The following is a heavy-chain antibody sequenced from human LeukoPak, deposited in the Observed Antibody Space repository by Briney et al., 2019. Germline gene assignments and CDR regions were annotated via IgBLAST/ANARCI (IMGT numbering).Heavy chain of an antibody. J-gene: IGHJ5*02. D-gene: IGHD6-13*01. CDR2: IIPMFNTT. Sequence: ASVKVSCKASGGTFSSYAISWVRQAPGQGLEWMGGIIPMFNTTKYAQKFLDRVTITADKSTSTAYMELSSLRSEDTAVYYCVEGGIAPLNWFDPWGQGTLVTVSS. V-gene: IGHV1-69*06. CDR1: GGTFSSYA. CDR3: VEGGIAPLNWFDP.